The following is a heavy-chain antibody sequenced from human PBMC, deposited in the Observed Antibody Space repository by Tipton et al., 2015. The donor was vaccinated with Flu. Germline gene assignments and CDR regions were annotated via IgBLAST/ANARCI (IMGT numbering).Heavy chain of an antibody. CDR1: GGSFSGYY. V-gene: IGHV4-34*01. CDR2: INHSGST. D-gene: IGHD5-18*01. Sequence: LRLSCAVYGGSFSGYYWSWIRQPPGKGLEWIGEINHSGSTNYNPSLKSRVTISVDTSKNQFSLKLSSVTAADTAVYYCARGARRGYSYGFYYYYGMDVWGQGTTVTVSS. CDR3: ARGARRGYSYGFYYYYGMDV. J-gene: IGHJ6*02.